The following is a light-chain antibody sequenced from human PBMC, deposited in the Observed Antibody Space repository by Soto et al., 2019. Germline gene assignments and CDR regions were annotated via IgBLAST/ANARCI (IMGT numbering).Light chain of an antibody. CDR3: ASYAGTKLFV. Sequence: QSALTQPPSASGSPGQSLTISCTGTSSDVGFYNFVSWYQQRPGKAPKLVIYEVTKRPSGVPDRFSGSKPGSTASLTVSGLQADDEADYYCASYAGTKLFVFGSGTKLTVL. CDR1: SSDVGFYNF. V-gene: IGLV2-8*01. CDR2: EVT. J-gene: IGLJ1*01.